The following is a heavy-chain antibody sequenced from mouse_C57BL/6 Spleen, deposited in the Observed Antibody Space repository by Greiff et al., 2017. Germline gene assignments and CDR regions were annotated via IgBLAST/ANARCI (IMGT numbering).Heavy chain of an antibody. J-gene: IGHJ2*01. CDR1: GYAFSSSW. V-gene: IGHV1-82*01. D-gene: IGHD1-1*01. CDR2: IYPGDGDT. CDR3: ARLGCGSHYLDY. Sequence: VKLQESGPELVKPGASVKISCKASGYAFSSSWMNWVKQRPGKGLEWIGRIYPGDGDTNYNGTFKGKATLTVDKSSSPAYMQLSSLTSEESAVYFCARLGCGSHYLDYWGQGTTLTVSS.